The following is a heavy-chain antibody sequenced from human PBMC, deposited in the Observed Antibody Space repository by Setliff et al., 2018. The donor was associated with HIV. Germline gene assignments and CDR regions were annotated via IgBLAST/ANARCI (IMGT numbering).Heavy chain of an antibody. V-gene: IGHV3-74*01. D-gene: IGHD3-10*01. CDR2: INSDGSRT. J-gene: IGHJ6*03. CDR3: ARDQRGRGRNDYYYYVDV. Sequence: PGGSLRLSCAASGLTFSSYWMHWVRQAPGKGLVWVSRINSDGSRTNNADSVKGRFTISRDNAKNTLYLQMNSLRAEDTAVYYCARDQRGRGRNDYYYYVDVWGKGTTVTVSS. CDR1: GLTFSSYW.